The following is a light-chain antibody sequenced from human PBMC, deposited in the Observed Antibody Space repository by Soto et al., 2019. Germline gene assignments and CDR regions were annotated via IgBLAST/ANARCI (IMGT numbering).Light chain of an antibody. J-gene: IGKJ2*01. Sequence: IQVTQSPSSLSASEGDRVTITCRTSQNIFTYLNWYQQKPGEAPNLLIYAASTLQSGVPSRFSGGGSGTDFTLTINSLQPEDFASYYCQQTYTSPTFGQGTKLDIK. V-gene: IGKV1-39*01. CDR1: QNIFTY. CDR2: AAS. CDR3: QQTYTSPT.